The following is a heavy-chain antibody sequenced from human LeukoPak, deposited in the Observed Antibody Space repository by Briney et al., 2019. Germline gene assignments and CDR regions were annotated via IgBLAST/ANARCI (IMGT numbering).Heavy chain of an antibody. CDR1: GYTFTGYY. Sequence: GASVKVSCKASGYTFTGYYMHWVRQAPGQGLEWMGWINPNSGGTNYAQKFQGWVTMTRDTSISTAYMELSRLRSDDTAVYYCARVSLTETRAYYFDYWGQGTLVTVSS. J-gene: IGHJ4*02. CDR2: INPNSGGT. CDR3: ARVSLTETRAYYFDY. V-gene: IGHV1-2*04.